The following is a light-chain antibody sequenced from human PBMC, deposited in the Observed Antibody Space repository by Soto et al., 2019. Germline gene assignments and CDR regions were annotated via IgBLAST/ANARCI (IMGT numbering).Light chain of an antibody. J-gene: IGKJ4*01. V-gene: IGKV3-20*01. CDR1: QSVSSNY. Sequence: ENVLTQSPGTLSLSPGERATLSCRASQSVSSNYVAWYKQKPGQDPRLLIEDASSRATGIPDRFSGSGSGTDFTLTISRLEPEDFAVYYCQRYGSSPLTFGGGTKVEIK. CDR2: DAS. CDR3: QRYGSSPLT.